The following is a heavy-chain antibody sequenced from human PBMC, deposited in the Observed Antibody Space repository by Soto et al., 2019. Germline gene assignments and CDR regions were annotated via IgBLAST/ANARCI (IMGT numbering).Heavy chain of an antibody. CDR2: ISNDGSNE. Sequence: GGSLRLSCAGSGFTFRWFGMNWVRQAPGRGLEWVARISNDGSNEYYGDSMKGRFTISRDNAKNSLYLEMNSLRAEDTAVYYCARESEDLTSNFDYWGQGTLVTVSS. V-gene: IGHV3-30*03. CDR3: ARESEDLTSNFDY. CDR1: GFTFRWFG. J-gene: IGHJ4*02.